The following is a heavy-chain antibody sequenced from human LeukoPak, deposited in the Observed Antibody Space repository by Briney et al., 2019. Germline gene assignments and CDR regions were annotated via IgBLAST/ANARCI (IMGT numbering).Heavy chain of an antibody. V-gene: IGHV3-11*01. CDR3: ARDQYGLGYGSLFDY. Sequence: LSLTCAVYGGSFSGYYWSWIRQPPGKGLEWVSYISSSGITIYYADSVKGRFTISRDNAKKSLYLEMNSLRAEDTAVYYCARDQYGLGYGSLFDYWGQGTLVTVSS. CDR1: GGSFSGYY. J-gene: IGHJ4*02. CDR2: ISSSGITI. D-gene: IGHD3-10*01.